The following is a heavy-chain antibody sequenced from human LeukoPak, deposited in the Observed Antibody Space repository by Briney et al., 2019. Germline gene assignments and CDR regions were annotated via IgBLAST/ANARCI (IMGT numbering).Heavy chain of an antibody. CDR2: IYYSGST. J-gene: IGHJ2*01. D-gene: IGHD4-17*01. Sequence: SETLSLTCTVSGGSISSSSHYWGWIRQPPGKGLEWIGSIYYSGSTYYNPSLKSRVTISVDTSKNQFSLKLSSVTAADTAVYYCARTVTYWYFDPWGRGTLVTVSS. CDR3: ARTVTYWYFDP. CDR1: GGSISSSSHY. V-gene: IGHV4-39*01.